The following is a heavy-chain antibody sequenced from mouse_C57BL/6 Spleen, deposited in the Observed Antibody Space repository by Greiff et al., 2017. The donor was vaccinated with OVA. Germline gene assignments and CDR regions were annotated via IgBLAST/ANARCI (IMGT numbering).Heavy chain of an antibody. J-gene: IGHJ2*01. D-gene: IGHD4-1*01. V-gene: IGHV1-64*01. CDR1: GYTFTSYW. CDR2: IHPNSGST. Sequence: QVQLQQSGAELVKPGASVKLSCKASGYTFTSYWMHWVKQRPGQGLEWIGMIHPNSGSTNYNEKFKSKATLTVDKSSSTAYMQLSSLTSEDSAVYYCARHAWDGFDYWGQGTTLTVSS. CDR3: ARHAWDGFDY.